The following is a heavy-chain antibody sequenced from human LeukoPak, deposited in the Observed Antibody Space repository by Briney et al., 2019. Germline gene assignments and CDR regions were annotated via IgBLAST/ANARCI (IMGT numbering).Heavy chain of an antibody. CDR3: ATTGPHGSGSFDVFDI. CDR2: ISGVGSST. D-gene: IGHD3-10*01. CDR1: GFTFSSYA. V-gene: IGHV3-23*01. J-gene: IGHJ3*02. Sequence: PGGSLRLSCAASGFTFSSYAMNWVRQAPGKGLEWVSSISGVGSSTYYADSVKGRFTISRDNSKNTLYLQMNSLRAEDTAVYYCATTGPHGSGSFDVFDIWGQGTMVTVSS.